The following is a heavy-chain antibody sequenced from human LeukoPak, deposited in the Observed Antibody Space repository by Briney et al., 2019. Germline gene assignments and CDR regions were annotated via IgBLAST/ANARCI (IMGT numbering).Heavy chain of an antibody. Sequence: SETLSLTCTVSGGSISSGGYYWSWIRQPPGKGLEWIGYIYHSGSTYYNPSLKSRVTISVDTSKNQFSLKLSSVTAADTAVYYCARQVQFVAAAGTRTHPTIDAFDIWGQGTMVTVSS. V-gene: IGHV4-30-2*01. CDR3: ARQVQFVAAAGTRTHPTIDAFDI. CDR2: IYHSGST. CDR1: GGSISSGGYY. D-gene: IGHD6-13*01. J-gene: IGHJ3*02.